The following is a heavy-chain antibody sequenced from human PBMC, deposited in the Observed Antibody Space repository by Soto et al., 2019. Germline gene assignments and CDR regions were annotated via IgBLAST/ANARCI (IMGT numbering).Heavy chain of an antibody. CDR1: GFTFSSYA. V-gene: IGHV3-23*01. D-gene: IGHD6-13*01. J-gene: IGHJ1*01. CDR3: AKGSSSSWYSQRHAEYFQH. Sequence: EVQLLESGGGLVQPGGSLRLSCAASGFTFSSYAMSWVRQAPGKGLEWVSAISGSGGSTYYADSVKGRFTISRDNSKNTLYLQMNSLRAEDTAVYYCAKGSSSSWYSQRHAEYFQHWGQGTLVTVSS. CDR2: ISGSGGST.